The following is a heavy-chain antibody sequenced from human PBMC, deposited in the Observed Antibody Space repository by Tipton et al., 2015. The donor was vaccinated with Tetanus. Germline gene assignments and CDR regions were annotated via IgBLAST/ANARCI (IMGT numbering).Heavy chain of an antibody. J-gene: IGHJ4*02. CDR3: ARPDRYCSGGSCYLALDS. CDR1: GGAFRTYA. CDR2: IFPVYGTA. Sequence: QVQLVQSGAEVKRPGSSVRVSCKTSGGAFRTYAISWVRQAPGQGLEWMGGIFPVYGTANYAPQFQGRVTITADEPTGTAFMELNRLTSEDTAVYYCARPDRYCSGGSCYLALDSWGQGTLVTVST. V-gene: IGHV1-69*01. D-gene: IGHD2-15*01.